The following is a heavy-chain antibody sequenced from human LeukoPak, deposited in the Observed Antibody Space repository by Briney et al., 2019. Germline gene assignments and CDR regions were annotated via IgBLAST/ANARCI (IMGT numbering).Heavy chain of an antibody. Sequence: GGALRLSCAASGFAFSGYEMNWVRQAPGKGLEWVSYIAGSDTRTYYADSVKGRFTISRDNSKNTLYLQMNSLRAEDTAVYYCTKASPPGWGAPDLWGRGTLVTVSS. CDR2: IAGSDTRT. V-gene: IGHV3-48*03. CDR3: TKASPPGWGAPDL. CDR1: GFAFSGYE. J-gene: IGHJ2*01. D-gene: IGHD1-26*01.